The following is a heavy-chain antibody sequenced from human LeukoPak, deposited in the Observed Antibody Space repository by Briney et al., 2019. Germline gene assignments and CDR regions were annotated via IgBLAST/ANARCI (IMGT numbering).Heavy chain of an antibody. V-gene: IGHV4-38-2*02. CDR3: ARVVGCSSTSCYRNWFDP. CDR2: IYHSGST. Sequence: PSETLSLTCTVSGGSISSYYWSWIRQPPGKGLEWIGSIYHSGSTYYNPSLKSRVTISVDTSKNQFSLKLSSVTAADTAVYYCARVVGCSSTSCYRNWFDPWGQGTLVTVSS. D-gene: IGHD2-2*01. J-gene: IGHJ5*02. CDR1: GGSISSYY.